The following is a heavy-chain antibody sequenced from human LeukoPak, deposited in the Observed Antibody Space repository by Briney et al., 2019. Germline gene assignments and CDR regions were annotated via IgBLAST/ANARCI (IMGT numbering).Heavy chain of an antibody. CDR2: ISGSGGST. Sequence: GGSLRLSCAASGFTFSSYAMSWVRQAPGKGLEWVSTISGSGGSTYYADSVKGRFTISRDNSKNTLYLQMNSLRAEDTAVYYCAKDRTAAAGPPRNWFDPWGQGTLVTVSS. CDR1: GFTFSSYA. CDR3: AKDRTAAAGPPRNWFDP. J-gene: IGHJ5*02. D-gene: IGHD6-13*01. V-gene: IGHV3-23*01.